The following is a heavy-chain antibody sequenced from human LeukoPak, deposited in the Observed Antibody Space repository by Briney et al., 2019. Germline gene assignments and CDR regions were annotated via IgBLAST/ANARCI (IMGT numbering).Heavy chain of an antibody. J-gene: IGHJ4*02. CDR1: GFTFTSYA. CDR3: AKWNGSGSYYF. D-gene: IGHD3-10*01. CDR2: ISGRGVSA. V-gene: IGHV3-23*01. Sequence: PGGSLRLSCAASGFTFTSYAMSWVRQAPGKGLEWVSAISGRGVSAYYADAVRGRFTVSRDSSKNTLYLQMNSLRAEDTAVYYCAKWNGSGSYYFGGQGTLVTVSS.